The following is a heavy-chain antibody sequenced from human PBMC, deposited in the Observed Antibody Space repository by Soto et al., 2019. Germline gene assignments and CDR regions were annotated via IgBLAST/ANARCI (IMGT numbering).Heavy chain of an antibody. J-gene: IGHJ4*02. D-gene: IGHD2-21*02. CDR3: ARVAPSFVIVVVTANFDY. CDR2: ISSSGSTI. V-gene: IGHV3-11*01. Sequence: GGSLRLSCAASGFTFSDYYMSWIRQAPGKGLEWVSYISSSGSTIYYADSVKGRFTISRDNAKNSLYLQMNSLRAEDTAVYYCARVAPSFVIVVVTANFDYWGQGTLVTVSS. CDR1: GFTFSDYY.